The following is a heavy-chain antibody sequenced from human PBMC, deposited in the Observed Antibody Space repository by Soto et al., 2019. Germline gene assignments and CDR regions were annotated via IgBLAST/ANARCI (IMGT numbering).Heavy chain of an antibody. J-gene: IGHJ6*02. CDR3: TRPRYTVSVFGMDV. Sequence: GGSLTLSCTASGFTFGDYAMRRFRQAPGKGLEWVGFIRSKAYGGTTEYAASVKGRFTISRDDSKSIAYLQMNSLKTEDTAVYYCTRPRYTVSVFGMDVWGQGT. V-gene: IGHV3-49*03. D-gene: IGHD3-9*01. CDR1: GFTFGDYA. CDR2: IRSKAYGGTT.